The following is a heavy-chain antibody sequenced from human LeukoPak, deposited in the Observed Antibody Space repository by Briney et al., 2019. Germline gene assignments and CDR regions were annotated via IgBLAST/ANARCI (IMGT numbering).Heavy chain of an antibody. CDR1: GFTFSSYA. CDR2: ISGSGGST. V-gene: IGHV3-23*01. J-gene: IGHJ6*02. CDR3: AKDRSLFHCSGGSCYSAEVDYYYGMDV. Sequence: GGSVRLSCAASGFTFSSYAMSWVRQAPGKGLEWVSAISGSGGSTYYADSVKGRFTISRDNSKNTLYLQMNSLRAEDTAVYYCAKDRSLFHCSGGSCYSAEVDYYYGMDVWGQGTTVTVSS. D-gene: IGHD2-15*01.